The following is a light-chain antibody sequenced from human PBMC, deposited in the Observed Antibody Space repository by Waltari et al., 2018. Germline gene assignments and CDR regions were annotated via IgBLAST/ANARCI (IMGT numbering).Light chain of an antibody. V-gene: IGKV3-15*01. CDR3: QQYKSWPLT. CDR2: GIS. J-gene: IGKJ3*01. CDR1: QSLGSF. Sequence: EIVMTQSPATLSVSPGERVTLSCRASQSLGSFLSWYQQKLGQAPRLLISGISTRATGIPARFSGRGSGTDFTLTISSLESEDFAVYYCQQYKSWPLTFGPGTKVDIK.